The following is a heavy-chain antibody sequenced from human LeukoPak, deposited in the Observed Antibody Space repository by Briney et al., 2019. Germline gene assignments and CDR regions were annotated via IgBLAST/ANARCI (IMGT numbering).Heavy chain of an antibody. CDR2: IHYSGSA. Sequence: SETLSLTCAVYGGSFSGYYWTWIRQPPGKGLEWIGEIHYSGSATYNPSLKSRVTISVDTSKNQFSLKLSSVTAADTAVYYCARAVSSGWSFDYWGQGTLVTVSS. J-gene: IGHJ4*02. CDR3: ARAVSSGWSFDY. V-gene: IGHV4-34*01. D-gene: IGHD6-19*01. CDR1: GGSFSGYY.